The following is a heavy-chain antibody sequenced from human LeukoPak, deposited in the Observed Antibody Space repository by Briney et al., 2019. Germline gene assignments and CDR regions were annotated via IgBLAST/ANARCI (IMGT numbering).Heavy chain of an antibody. Sequence: GGSLRLSCAASGFTFSSYSMNWVRQAPGKGLEWVSSISSSSSYIYYADSVKGRFTISRDNAKNSLYLQMNSLRAEDTAVYYCASSWPRPSGSVGYWGQGTLVTVSS. J-gene: IGHJ4*02. V-gene: IGHV3-21*01. CDR3: ASSWPRPSGSVGY. CDR2: ISSSSSYI. CDR1: GFTFSSYS. D-gene: IGHD3-10*01.